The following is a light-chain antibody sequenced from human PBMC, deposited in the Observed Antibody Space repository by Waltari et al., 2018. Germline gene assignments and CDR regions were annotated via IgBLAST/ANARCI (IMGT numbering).Light chain of an antibody. CDR2: LNSDGSH. V-gene: IGLV4-69*01. CDR1: SGHSNYA. J-gene: IGLJ2*01. Sequence: QPELTQSPSASASLGASVKLTCILSSGHSNYAIAWHQQQPQKGPRYLMKLNSDGSHNKGDGIPDRFSGSSSGAERYLTISSLQSEDEADYYCQTWGTGTHVVFGGGTKLTVL. CDR3: QTWGTGTHVV.